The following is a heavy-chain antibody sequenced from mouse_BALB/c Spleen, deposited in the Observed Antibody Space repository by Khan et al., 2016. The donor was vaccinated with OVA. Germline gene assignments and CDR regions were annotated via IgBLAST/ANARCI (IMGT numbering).Heavy chain of an antibody. D-gene: IGHD2-3*01. CDR1: GFNIKDYY. CDR3: ARDGYSPWFAY. CDR2: IDPENGNT. V-gene: IGHV14-1*02. J-gene: IGHJ3*01. Sequence: IQLVQSGAELVRPGALVNLSCKASGFNIKDYYMHWVKQRPEQGLEWIGWIDPENGNTIYDPKFQGKASITSDTSSNTAYLQLSSLTSEDTAVCYCARDGYSPWFAYCGQGTLVTVSA.